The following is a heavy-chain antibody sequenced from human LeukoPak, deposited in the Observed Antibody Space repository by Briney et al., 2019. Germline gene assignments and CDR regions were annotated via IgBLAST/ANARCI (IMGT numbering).Heavy chain of an antibody. J-gene: IGHJ3*02. CDR1: GYTFTGYH. V-gene: IGHV1-2*02. CDR2: INPNSGGT. CDR3: ASKSGYSGYDHAFDI. D-gene: IGHD5-12*01. Sequence: ASVKVSCKASGYTFTGYHMHWVRQAPGQGHEWMGWINPNSGGTNYAQKFQGRVTMTRDTSISTAYMELSRLRSDDTAVYYCASKSGYSGYDHAFDIWGQGTMVTVSS.